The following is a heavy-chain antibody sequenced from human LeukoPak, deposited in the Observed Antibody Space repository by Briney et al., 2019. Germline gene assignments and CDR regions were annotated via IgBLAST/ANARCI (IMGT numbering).Heavy chain of an antibody. CDR3: ARGGGSGSLLYYYYYYYMDV. D-gene: IGHD1-26*01. Sequence: GASVKVSCKASGYTFTSYDINWVRQATGQGLEWMGWMNPNSGNTGYAQKVQGRVTMTRNTSISTAYMELSSLRSEDTAVYYCARGGGSGSLLYYYYYYYMDVWGKGTTVTVSS. CDR1: GYTFTSYD. V-gene: IGHV1-8*01. J-gene: IGHJ6*03. CDR2: MNPNSGNT.